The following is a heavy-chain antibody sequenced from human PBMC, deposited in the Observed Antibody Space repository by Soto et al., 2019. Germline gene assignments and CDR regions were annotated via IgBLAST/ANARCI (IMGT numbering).Heavy chain of an antibody. CDR1: GFTFNIYS. CDR2: ITSDTATI. J-gene: IGHJ4*02. D-gene: IGHD6-19*01. V-gene: IGHV3-48*02. CDR3: ARSVAGHFDY. Sequence: EVQLVESGGGLVQPGGSLRLSCAASGFTFNIYSMNWVRQAPGKGLEWVSYITSDTATIHYADSVRGRFTISRDNAENSLFLQMNSLSDEDTAVYYCARSVAGHFDYWGQGALVTVSS.